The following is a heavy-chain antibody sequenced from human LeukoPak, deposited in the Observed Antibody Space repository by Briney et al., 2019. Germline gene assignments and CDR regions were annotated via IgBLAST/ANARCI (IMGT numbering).Heavy chain of an antibody. CDR1: GFGFSNYW. CDR3: TTIGGLGTDYY. J-gene: IGHJ4*02. V-gene: IGHV3-7*01. D-gene: IGHD7-27*01. Sequence: GGSLRLSCAASGFGFSNYWMSWVRQAPGKGLEWVAYIKVDGTDKYYLDSVEGRFTISRDNAKNSLYLQMNRLRAEDTAVYYCTTIGGLGTDYYWGQGTLVTVSS. CDR2: IKVDGTDK.